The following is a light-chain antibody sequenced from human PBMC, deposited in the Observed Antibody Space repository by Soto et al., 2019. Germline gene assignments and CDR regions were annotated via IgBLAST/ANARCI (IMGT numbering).Light chain of an antibody. V-gene: IGKV1-6*01. Sequence: AIPMTQSPSSLSASVGDRVTITCRASQGIRNDLGWYQQKPGKAPKLLIYAASSLHSGVPSRFSGSGSGTDFTLTISSLQPEDFATYYCQQIGSYPFTFGPGTKVDI. CDR2: AAS. J-gene: IGKJ3*01. CDR1: QGIRND. CDR3: QQIGSYPFT.